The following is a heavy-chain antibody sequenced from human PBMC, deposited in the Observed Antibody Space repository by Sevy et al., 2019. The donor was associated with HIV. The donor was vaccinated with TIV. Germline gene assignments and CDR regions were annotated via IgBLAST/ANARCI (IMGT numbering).Heavy chain of an antibody. Sequence: SETLSLTCTVSGGSISSYYWSWIRQPTGKGLEWIGRIYTSGSTNYNPSLKSRVTMSVDTSKNQFSLKLSSVTAADTAVYYCAREYCSGGSCRPMDVWGQGTTVTVSS. J-gene: IGHJ6*02. D-gene: IGHD2-15*01. V-gene: IGHV4-4*07. CDR1: GGSISSYY. CDR3: AREYCSGGSCRPMDV. CDR2: IYTSGST.